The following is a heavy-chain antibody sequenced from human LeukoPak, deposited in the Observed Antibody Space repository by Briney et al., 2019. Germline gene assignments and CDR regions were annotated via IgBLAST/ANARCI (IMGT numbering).Heavy chain of an antibody. J-gene: IGHJ5*02. V-gene: IGHV3-53*01. D-gene: IGHD1-1*01. CDR2: IYGGGST. CDR3: AKDQGKTGTTEDWFDP. CDR1: GFTVSSNY. Sequence: GGSLRLSCEASGFTVSSNYMSWVRQAPGKGLEWVSVIYGGGSTYYADSVKGRFTISRDTSKNTLYLQTNSLRAEDTAVCYCAKDQGKTGTTEDWFDPWGQGTLVTVSS.